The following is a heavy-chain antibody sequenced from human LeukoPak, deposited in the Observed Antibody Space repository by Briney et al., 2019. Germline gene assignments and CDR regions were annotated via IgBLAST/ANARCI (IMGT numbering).Heavy chain of an antibody. D-gene: IGHD2-2*01. CDR2: IYYSGST. CDR1: GGSISTYY. CDR3: ARRYCSSTSCYDAFDI. Sequence: PSETLSLTCTVSGGSISTYYWSWIRQPPGKGLEWIGYIYYSGSTNYNPSLKSRVTISVDTSKNQFSLKLSSVTAADTAVYYCARRYCSSTSCYDAFDIWGQGTMVTVSS. V-gene: IGHV4-59*08. J-gene: IGHJ3*02.